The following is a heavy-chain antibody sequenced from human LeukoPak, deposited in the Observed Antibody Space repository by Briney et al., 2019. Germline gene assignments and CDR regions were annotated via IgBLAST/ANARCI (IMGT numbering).Heavy chain of an antibody. D-gene: IGHD3-16*01. CDR2: IYPNSGGT. Sequence: AASVKVSSKASGYTFTDYYIHWVRQAPGQGLEWLGWIYPNSGGTNYAQKFQGRVTMTRDTSISAAYMDLTRLRSDDTAMYYCARDAVSGGAFDIWGQGTMVTVSS. CDR1: GYTFTDYY. J-gene: IGHJ3*02. V-gene: IGHV1-2*02. CDR3: ARDAVSGGAFDI.